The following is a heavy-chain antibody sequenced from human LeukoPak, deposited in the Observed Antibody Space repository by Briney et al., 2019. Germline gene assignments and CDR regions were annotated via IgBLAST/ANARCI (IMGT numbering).Heavy chain of an antibody. Sequence: GGSLRLSCVASGFTFSSYGMSWVRQAPGKGLEGVSAISGSGGSTYYADSVKGRFTISRDNSKNSLFLQMNSLRAEDTAVYYCARGRQNSGSYSDAFDIWGQGTMVTVSS. V-gene: IGHV3-23*01. J-gene: IGHJ3*02. CDR3: ARGRQNSGSYSDAFDI. CDR2: ISGSGGST. CDR1: GFTFSSYG. D-gene: IGHD1-26*01.